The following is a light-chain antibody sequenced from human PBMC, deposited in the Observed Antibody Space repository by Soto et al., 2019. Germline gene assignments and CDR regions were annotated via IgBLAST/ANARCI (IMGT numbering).Light chain of an antibody. Sequence: EIVLTQSPDTLSLSPGERATLSCRASQTISAGYLAWYQQKPGQAPRLLIYGASTRATGIPDRFRGSGSGADFTLTISRLAPEDFAVYYCQQYGNSPWTFGRGTTVEIK. CDR1: QTISAGY. CDR3: QQYGNSPWT. CDR2: GAS. J-gene: IGKJ1*01. V-gene: IGKV3-20*01.